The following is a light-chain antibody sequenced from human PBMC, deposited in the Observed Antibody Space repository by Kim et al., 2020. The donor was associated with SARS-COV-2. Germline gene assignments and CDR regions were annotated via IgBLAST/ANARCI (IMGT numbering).Light chain of an antibody. J-gene: IGLJ2*01. V-gene: IGLV3-1*01. CDR3: QTWDSSTANVV. CDR2: QDT. CDR1: KLGDKY. Sequence: PGQTASITCSGDKLGDKYACWYQQKPGQPPVLVIYQDTKRPSGIPERFSGSNSGNTATLTISGTQTMDEADYYCQTWDSSTANVVFGGGTKLTVL.